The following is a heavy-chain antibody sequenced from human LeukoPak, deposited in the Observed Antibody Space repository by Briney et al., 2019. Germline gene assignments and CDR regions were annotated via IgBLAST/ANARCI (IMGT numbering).Heavy chain of an antibody. D-gene: IGHD3-10*01. J-gene: IGHJ6*02. CDR1: GGSISSYY. CDR2: IYYSGST. Sequence: SETLSLTCTVSGGSISSYYWSWIRQPPGKGLEWIGYIYYSGSTNYNPSLKSRVTISVDTSKNQFSLKLSSVTAADTAVYYCARLELWFGEPNIYYYYGMDVWGQGTTVTASS. V-gene: IGHV4-59*08. CDR3: ARLELWFGEPNIYYYYGMDV.